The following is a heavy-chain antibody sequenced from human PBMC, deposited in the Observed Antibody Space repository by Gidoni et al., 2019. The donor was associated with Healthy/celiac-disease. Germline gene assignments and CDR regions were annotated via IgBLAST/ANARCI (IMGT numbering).Heavy chain of an antibody. CDR3: ARALPGTGDFDY. CDR1: GGSISSYY. CDR2: IYYSGST. D-gene: IGHD1-1*01. J-gene: IGHJ4*02. Sequence: QVQLQESGPGLVQPSETLSLTCPVSGGSISSYYWCWIRQPPGKGLEWIGYIYYSGSTNYNPSLKCRVTISVDTAKNQFSLKLSSVTAAGTAVYYCARALPGTGDFDYWGQGTLVTVSS. V-gene: IGHV4-59*12.